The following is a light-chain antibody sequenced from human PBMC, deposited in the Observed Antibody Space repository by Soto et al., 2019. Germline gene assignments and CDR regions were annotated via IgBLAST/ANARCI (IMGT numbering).Light chain of an antibody. Sequence: QSALTQPASVSGSPGQSITISCTGTSSDVGGYNYVSWSQQHPGKAPQLMIYEVSNRPSGVSNRVSGSKSGNTASLTISGLQAEDEADYYCSSYTSSSTYVFGTETKLTVL. CDR2: EVS. CDR3: SSYTSSSTYV. V-gene: IGLV2-14*01. J-gene: IGLJ1*01. CDR1: SSDVGGYNY.